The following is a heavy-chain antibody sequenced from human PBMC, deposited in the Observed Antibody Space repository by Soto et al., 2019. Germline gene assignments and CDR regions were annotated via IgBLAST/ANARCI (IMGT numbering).Heavy chain of an antibody. D-gene: IGHD3-10*01. Sequence: EVQLLESGGGLVQPGRSLRLSCAASGFTFDDYAMHWVRQAPGKGLEWVSGISWNSGSIGYSDSVKGRFTISRDNAKNSQYLYIKSPRAEDTDLDYCAKGHYIYYLDVWGNGTTVTVSS. CDR2: ISWNSGSI. CDR1: GFTFDDYA. J-gene: IGHJ6*03. CDR3: AKGHYIYYLDV. V-gene: IGHV3-9*01.